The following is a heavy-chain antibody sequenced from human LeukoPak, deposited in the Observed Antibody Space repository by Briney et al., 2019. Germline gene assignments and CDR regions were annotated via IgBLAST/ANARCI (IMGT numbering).Heavy chain of an antibody. V-gene: IGHV3-23*01. CDR2: ISGSGGST. J-gene: IGHJ6*02. CDR3: AKSFWPYYYGSGSYYQADYYYYGMDV. D-gene: IGHD3-10*01. Sequence: GGSLSLSCAAYGVTFSSYAMSWVRQAPGKGLEWVSAISGSGGSTYYADSVKGRFTISRDNSKNTLYLQMISLRAEDTAVYYCAKSFWPYYYGSGSYYQADYYYYGMDVWGQGTTVTVSS. CDR1: GVTFSSYA.